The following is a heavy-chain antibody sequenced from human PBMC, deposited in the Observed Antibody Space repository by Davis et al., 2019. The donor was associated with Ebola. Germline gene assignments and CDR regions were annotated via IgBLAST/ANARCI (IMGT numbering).Heavy chain of an antibody. CDR2: ISSGGST. CDR3: ARNNYNYVS. D-gene: IGHD1-7*01. CDR1: GFTFRGYS. J-gene: IGHJ4*02. Sequence: PGGSLRPSCAASGFTFRGYSFNWVRQTPGKGLEWLSYISSGGSTYYSDSLKGRFTISGDNSKNTLYLQMNSLRAEDTAVYYCARNNYNYVSWGQGTLVTVSS. V-gene: IGHV3-23*01.